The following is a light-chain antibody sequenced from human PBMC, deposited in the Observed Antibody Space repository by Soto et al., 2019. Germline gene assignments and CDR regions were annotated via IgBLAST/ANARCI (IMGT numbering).Light chain of an antibody. CDR3: QQFNSL. V-gene: IGKV1-13*02. Sequence: IQMTKSPSSLSASVGDRDTITCRASQSISSYLNWYQQKPGAPPRLLIYDASILQRGVPSRFSGSGSGTHFILTISNLQPEDFATYYCQQFNSLFGQGTRLDIK. CDR2: DAS. CDR1: QSISSY. J-gene: IGKJ5*01.